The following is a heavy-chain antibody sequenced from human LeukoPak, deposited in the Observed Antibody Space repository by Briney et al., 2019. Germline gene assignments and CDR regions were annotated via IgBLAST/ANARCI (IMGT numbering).Heavy chain of an antibody. CDR2: ISGSGGST. V-gene: IGHV3-23*01. CDR1: GFTFSSYA. CDR3: AGGEWLRSSLDY. Sequence: GGSLRLSCEASGFTFSSYAMSWVRQAPGKGLEWVSAISGSGGSTYYADSVKGRFTISRDNSKNTLYLQMNSLRAEDTAVYYCAGGEWLRSSLDYWGQGTLVTVSS. J-gene: IGHJ4*02. D-gene: IGHD5-12*01.